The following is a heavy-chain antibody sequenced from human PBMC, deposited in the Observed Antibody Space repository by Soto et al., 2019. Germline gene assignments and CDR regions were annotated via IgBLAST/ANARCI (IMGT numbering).Heavy chain of an antibody. CDR1: GFTFSDSW. D-gene: IGHD4-4*01. CDR3: VRGGSNYAS. V-gene: IGHV3-7*01. CDR2: IKPDESEK. Sequence: GSLRLSCTASGFTFSDSWMTLVRQAPGKGLEWVARIKPDESEKKYADSVKGRFSISRDNAKNSMYLQMDSLRGEDTAVYYCVRGGSNYASWGQGTLVTVSS. J-gene: IGHJ5*02.